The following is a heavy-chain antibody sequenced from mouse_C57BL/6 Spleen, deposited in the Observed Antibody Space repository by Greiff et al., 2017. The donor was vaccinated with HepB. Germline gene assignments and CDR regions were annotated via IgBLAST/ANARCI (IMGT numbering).Heavy chain of an antibody. J-gene: IGHJ3*01. CDR2: IYPGSGST. CDR1: GYTFTSYW. Sequence: VQLQQPGAELVKPGASVKMSCKASGYTFTSYWITWVKQRPGQGLEWIGDIYPGSGSTNYNEKFKSKATLTVDTSSSTAYMQLSSLTSEDSAVYYCARWSGYYAWFAYWGQGTLVTVSA. V-gene: IGHV1-55*01. D-gene: IGHD2-3*01. CDR3: ARWSGYYAWFAY.